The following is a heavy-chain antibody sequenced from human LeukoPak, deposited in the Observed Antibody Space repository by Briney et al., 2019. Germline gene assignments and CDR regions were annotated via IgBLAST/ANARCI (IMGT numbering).Heavy chain of an antibody. CDR2: ISSSSSYI. Sequence: PGGSLRLSCAASGFTFSSYSMNWVRQAPGKGLEWVSSISSSSSYIYYADSVKGRFTISRDNAKNSLYLQMNSLRAEDTAVYYCAKASGSGSYYYYYMDVWGKGTTVTISS. CDR3: AKASGSGSYYYYYMDV. J-gene: IGHJ6*03. V-gene: IGHV3-21*01. CDR1: GFTFSSYS. D-gene: IGHD3-10*01.